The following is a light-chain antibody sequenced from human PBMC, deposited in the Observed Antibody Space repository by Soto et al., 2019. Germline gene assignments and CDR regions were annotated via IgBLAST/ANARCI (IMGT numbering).Light chain of an antibody. V-gene: IGKV3-15*01. Sequence: EIVMTQSPAALSVSPGERATLSCRASQSVSSAFAWYQQKPGQAPRLLVYDVSSRAAGIPARFSGSGSETEFTLTISSLQSEDFAVYYCQQYSNWPLTFGGGTKVEIK. J-gene: IGKJ4*01. CDR1: QSVSSA. CDR2: DVS. CDR3: QQYSNWPLT.